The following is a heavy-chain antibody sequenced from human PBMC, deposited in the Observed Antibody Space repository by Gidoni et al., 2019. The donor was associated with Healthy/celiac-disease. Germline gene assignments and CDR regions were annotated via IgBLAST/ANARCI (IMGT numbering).Heavy chain of an antibody. CDR1: GFPFSSYG. CDR3: ASGDSSSSPFDY. J-gene: IGHJ4*02. Sequence: QVQLVESGGGVVQPGRSLRLSCAASGFPFSSYGMHWVRQAPGKGLEWVAVIWYDGSNKYYADSVKGRFTISRDNSKNTLYLQMNSLRAEDTAVYYCASGDSSSSPFDYWGQGTLVTVSS. V-gene: IGHV3-33*01. D-gene: IGHD6-6*01. CDR2: IWYDGSNK.